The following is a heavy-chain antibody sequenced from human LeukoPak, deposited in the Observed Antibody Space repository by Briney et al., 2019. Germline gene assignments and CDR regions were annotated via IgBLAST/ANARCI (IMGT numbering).Heavy chain of an antibody. D-gene: IGHD3-22*01. CDR2: INPNSGGT. V-gene: IGHV1-2*02. Sequence: ASVKVSCKASGYTFTGYYMHWVRQAPGQGLEWMGWINPNSGGTNYAQKFQGRVTMTRDTSISTAYMELSRLRSDDTAVYYCARNRDDSSGYSDWGQGTLVTVSS. CDR1: GYTFTGYY. CDR3: ARNRDDSSGYSD. J-gene: IGHJ4*02.